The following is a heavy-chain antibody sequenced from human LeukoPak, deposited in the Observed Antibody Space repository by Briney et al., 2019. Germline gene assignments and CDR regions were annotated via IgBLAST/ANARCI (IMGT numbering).Heavy chain of an antibody. CDR3: AREGVATITGYNWFDP. J-gene: IGHJ5*02. D-gene: IGHD5-12*01. CDR2: IIPILGIA. CDR1: GGTFSSYA. Sequence: ASVKVSCKASGGTFSSYAISWVRQAPGQGLEWMGRIIPILGIANYAQKFQGRVTITADKSTSTAYMELSSLRSEDTAVYYCAREGVATITGYNWFDPWGQGTLVTVSS. V-gene: IGHV1-69*04.